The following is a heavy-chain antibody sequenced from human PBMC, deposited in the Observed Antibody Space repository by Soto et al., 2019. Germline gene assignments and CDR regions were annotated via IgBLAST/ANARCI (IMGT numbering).Heavy chain of an antibody. Sequence: QVQLVQSGAEVKKPGSSVKVSCKASGGTFSSYAISWVRQAPGQGLEWMGGIIPIFGTANYAQKLQGRVTITVDKSTSTAYMELSSLRSEDTAVYYCASPTREWLPPARDYYYGMDVGGQGTTVTVSS. J-gene: IGHJ6*02. CDR2: IIPIFGTA. CDR3: ASPTREWLPPARDYYYGMDV. V-gene: IGHV1-69*06. CDR1: GGTFSSYA. D-gene: IGHD3-3*01.